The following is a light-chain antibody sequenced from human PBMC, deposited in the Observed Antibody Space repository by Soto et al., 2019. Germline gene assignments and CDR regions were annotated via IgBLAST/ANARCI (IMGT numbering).Light chain of an antibody. CDR2: GTS. CDR3: QQYGTSALT. V-gene: IGKV3-20*01. Sequence: EIVLTQSPGTLSLSPGERATLSCRASQSVSSSYLVWYQQRPGQPPRLLIYGTSTRAAGISDRFSGSGSGTDFTLTIYRLEPGDSAVYYCQQYGTSALTFGRGTKV. J-gene: IGKJ4*01. CDR1: QSVSSSY.